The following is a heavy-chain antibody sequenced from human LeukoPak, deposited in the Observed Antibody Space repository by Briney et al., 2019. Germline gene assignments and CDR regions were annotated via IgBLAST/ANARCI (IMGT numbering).Heavy chain of an antibody. J-gene: IGHJ4*02. D-gene: IGHD6-13*01. Sequence: SGGSLRLSCAASGFTFSSYWMHWVRQAPGKGLVWVSRINSDGSSTSYADSVKGRFTISRDNAKNTLYLQMNSLRAEDTAVYYCAREMAIAAAGNWGQGTLVTVSS. CDR3: AREMAIAAAGN. CDR2: INSDGSST. V-gene: IGHV3-74*01. CDR1: GFTFSSYW.